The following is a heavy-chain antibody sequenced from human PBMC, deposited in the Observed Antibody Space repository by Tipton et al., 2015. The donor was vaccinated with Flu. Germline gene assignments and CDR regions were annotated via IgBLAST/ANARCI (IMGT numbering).Heavy chain of an antibody. V-gene: IGHV4-38-2*01. Sequence: GLVKPSETLSLTCDVSGYSISSYVYWGWVRQPPGKGLEWIGGIHHSGSTYYNPSLKSRVTILIDTSKNRFSLKLSSVTAADTAVFYCARSEGISVAGSALWYFDLWGRGTPVTVSS. J-gene: IGHJ2*01. CDR3: ARSEGISVAGSALWYFDL. D-gene: IGHD6-19*01. CDR2: IHHSGST. CDR1: GYSISSYVY.